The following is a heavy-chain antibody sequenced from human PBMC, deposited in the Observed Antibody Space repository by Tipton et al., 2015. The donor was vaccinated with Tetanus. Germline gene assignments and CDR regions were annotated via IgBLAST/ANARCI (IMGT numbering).Heavy chain of an antibody. Sequence: TLSLTCTVSGDSITSFYWSWIRQPPGKGLEWIGYIFYGGTTNYNPSLKSRVTISLDTSKNQFSPQLSSVTAADTAVYYCARATSTGPAYNWFDPWGQGTLVTVSS. CDR2: IFYGGTT. V-gene: IGHV4-59*01. CDR3: ARATSTGPAYNWFDP. CDR1: GDSITSFY. D-gene: IGHD2-8*02. J-gene: IGHJ5*02.